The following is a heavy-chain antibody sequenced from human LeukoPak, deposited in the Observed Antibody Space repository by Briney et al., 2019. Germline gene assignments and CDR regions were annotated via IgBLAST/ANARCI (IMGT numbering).Heavy chain of an antibody. CDR2: ISYDGSNK. CDR3: AKVGYGDYFDY. CDR1: GFTLSSYA. D-gene: IGHD4-17*01. V-gene: IGHV3-30*18. J-gene: IGHJ4*02. Sequence: PGGSLRLSCAASGFTLSSYAMSWVRQAPGKGLEWVAVISYDGSNKYYADSVKGRFTISRDNSKNTLYLQMNSLRAEDTAVYYCAKVGYGDYFDYWGQGTLVTVSS.